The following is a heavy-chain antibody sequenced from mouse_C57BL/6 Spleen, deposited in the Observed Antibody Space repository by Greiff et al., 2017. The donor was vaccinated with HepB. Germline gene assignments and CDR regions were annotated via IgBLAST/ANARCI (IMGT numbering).Heavy chain of an antibody. CDR2: IWSGGST. CDR3: ARSPRLYGSSPWYFDV. V-gene: IGHV2-2*01. J-gene: IGHJ1*03. D-gene: IGHD1-1*01. CDR1: GFSFTSYG. Sequence: QVQLQESGPGLVQPSQSLSITCTVSGFSFTSYGVHWVRQSPGKGLEWLGVIWSGGSTDYNAAFISRLSISKDNSKCQVFFKMNSLQADDTAIYYCARSPRLYGSSPWYFDVWGTGTTVTVSS.